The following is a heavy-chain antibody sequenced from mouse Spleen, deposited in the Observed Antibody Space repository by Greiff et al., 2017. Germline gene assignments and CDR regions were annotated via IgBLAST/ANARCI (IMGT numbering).Heavy chain of an antibody. CDR2: IHPNSGST. CDR1: GYTFTSYW. V-gene: IGHV1-64*01. Sequence: QVQLQQPGAELVKPGASVKLSCKASGYTFTSYWMHWVKQRPGQGLAWIGMIHPNSGSTNYNEKFKSKATLTVDKSSSTAYMQLSSLTSEDAAVYYCARSPLYDYYAMDYWGQGTSVTVSS. D-gene: IGHD2-3*01. J-gene: IGHJ4*01. CDR3: ARSPLYDYYAMDY.